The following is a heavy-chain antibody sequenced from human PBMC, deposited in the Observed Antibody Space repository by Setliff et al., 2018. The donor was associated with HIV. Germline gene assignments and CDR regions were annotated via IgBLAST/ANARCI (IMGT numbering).Heavy chain of an antibody. CDR3: ARHPPSWNYVGEGAFDI. CDR2: IYPGDSDT. Sequence: PGESLKISCQGSADTFTYYWIGWVRQMPGKGLECMGIIYPGDSDTRYSPSFQGQVTISADRSLSTAYLQWSSLKASDTAMYFCARHPPSWNYVGEGAFDIWGRGTMVTVSS. D-gene: IGHD1-7*01. V-gene: IGHV5-51*01. J-gene: IGHJ3*02. CDR1: ADTFTYYW.